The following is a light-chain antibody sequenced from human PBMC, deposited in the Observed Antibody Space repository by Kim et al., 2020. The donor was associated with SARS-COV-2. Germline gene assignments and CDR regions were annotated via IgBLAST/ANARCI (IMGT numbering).Light chain of an antibody. Sequence: VALGQTVRITCQDDSLRSYYATWYRQKPGQAPKVVIYGKDNRPSRVPARFSGSSSENTAYLTIPGTPAGDEADYYCNSRDSNDYVVFGGGTKVTV. V-gene: IGLV3-19*01. CDR3: NSRDSNDYVV. CDR2: GKD. J-gene: IGLJ2*01. CDR1: SLRSYY.